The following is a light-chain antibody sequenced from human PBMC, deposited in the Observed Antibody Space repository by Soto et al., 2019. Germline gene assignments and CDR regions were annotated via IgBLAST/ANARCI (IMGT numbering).Light chain of an antibody. J-gene: IGKJ2*01. Sequence: EIVLTQSPGTLSLSPGERATLSCRASQTVSTNYLAWYQQKPCQAPRLLIYGASSRATGIPDRFSGSRSGTDFILTISRLEPEDFAVYYCQQYGSSPRTFGQGTKLEIK. CDR2: GAS. CDR1: QTVSTNY. V-gene: IGKV3-20*01. CDR3: QQYGSSPRT.